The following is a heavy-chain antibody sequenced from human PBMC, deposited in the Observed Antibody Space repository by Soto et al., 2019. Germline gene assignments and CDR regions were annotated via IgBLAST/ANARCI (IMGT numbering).Heavy chain of an antibody. D-gene: IGHD6-19*01. CDR2: IYYSGST. CDR3: ARRIAVAATDWFDP. J-gene: IGHJ5*02. Sequence: SETLSLTCTISGGSIISYYWTWIRQPPGKALEWIGYIYYSGSTDYNPSLKSRVTISADTSKTQFSLKLSSVTAADTAVYYCARRIAVAATDWFDPWGQGIMVTVSS. CDR1: GGSIISYY. V-gene: IGHV4-59*08.